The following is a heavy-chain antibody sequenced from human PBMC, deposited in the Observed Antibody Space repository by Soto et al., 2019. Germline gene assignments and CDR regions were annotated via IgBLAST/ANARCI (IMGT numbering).Heavy chain of an antibody. CDR3: AKTPPGYYDSSGYFDY. V-gene: IGHV3-74*01. D-gene: IGHD3-22*01. Sequence: LRLSCAASGFTFSSYWMHWVRQAPGKGLVWVSRINSDGSSTSYADSVKGRFTISRDNAKNTLYLQMNSLRAEDTAVYYCAKTPPGYYDSSGYFDYWGQGTLVTVSS. CDR2: INSDGSST. J-gene: IGHJ4*02. CDR1: GFTFSSYW.